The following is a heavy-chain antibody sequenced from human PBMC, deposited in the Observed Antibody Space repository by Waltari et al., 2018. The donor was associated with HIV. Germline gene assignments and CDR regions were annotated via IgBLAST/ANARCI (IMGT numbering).Heavy chain of an antibody. D-gene: IGHD6-6*01. J-gene: IGHJ6*02. V-gene: IGHV3-30*01. Sequence: VQLVASGGGVVQHGKSLSLSCVACGFTFTNYAMYWVRQAPGKGPEWVAVLSHDGKNHFHADSVKGRFTISRDNSKNTVYLQMDSLRFEDTGVYYCARDGAWDTDGVIEYHVLDVWGQGITVTVSS. CDR1: GFTFTNYA. CDR3: ARDGAWDTDGVIEYHVLDV. CDR2: LSHDGKNH.